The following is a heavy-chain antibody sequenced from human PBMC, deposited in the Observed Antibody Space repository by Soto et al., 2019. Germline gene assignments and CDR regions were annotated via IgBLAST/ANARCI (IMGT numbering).Heavy chain of an antibody. Sequence: ASETLSLTCTVSGGSISSSSYYWGWIRQPPGKGLEWIGSIYYSGSTYYNPSLKSRVTISVDTSKNQFSLKLSSVTAADTAVYYCARIGYYGSGRPEYWGQGTLVTVSS. D-gene: IGHD3-10*01. CDR2: IYYSGST. V-gene: IGHV4-39*01. CDR1: GGSISSSSYY. CDR3: ARIGYYGSGRPEY. J-gene: IGHJ4*02.